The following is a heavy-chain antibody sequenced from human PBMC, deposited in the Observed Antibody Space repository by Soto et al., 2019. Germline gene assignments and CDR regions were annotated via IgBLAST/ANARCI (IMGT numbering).Heavy chain of an antibody. CDR2: ISKDGSTK. V-gene: IGHV3-30-3*01. CDR1: RFNFNIYA. Sequence: QEHLVESGGGVVQPGRSLRLSCAASRFNFNIYAMHWVRQAPSKGLEWVALISKDGSTKYYADSVKGRFTISRDNAKNTLFLQMDSLRPDDTAVYYCARVTKEKWLVKWVDPWGQGTLVTVSS. J-gene: IGHJ5*02. D-gene: IGHD6-19*01. CDR3: ARVTKEKWLVKWVDP.